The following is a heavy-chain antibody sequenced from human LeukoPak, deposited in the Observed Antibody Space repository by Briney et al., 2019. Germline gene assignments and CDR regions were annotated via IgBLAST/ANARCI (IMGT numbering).Heavy chain of an antibody. V-gene: IGHV3-30*18. J-gene: IGHJ3*02. CDR2: ISYDGSNK. CDR1: GFTFSSYG. Sequence: GRSLRLSCAASGFTFSSYGMHWVRQAPGKGLEWVAVISYDGSNKYYADSVKGRFTISRDNSKNTLYLQMNSLRAEDTAVYYCAKDGVVVPAAIKAGAFDIWGQGTMVTVSS. D-gene: IGHD2-2*01. CDR3: AKDGVVVPAAIKAGAFDI.